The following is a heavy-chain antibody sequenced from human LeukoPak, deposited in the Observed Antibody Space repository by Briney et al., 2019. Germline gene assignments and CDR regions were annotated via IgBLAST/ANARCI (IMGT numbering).Heavy chain of an antibody. V-gene: IGHV3-30*02. CDR3: AKDPVSNEYYYYYYMDV. D-gene: IGHD1-1*01. CDR1: GFTFSSYG. Sequence: EGSLRLSCAASGFTFSSYGMHWVRQAPGKGLEWVAFIRYDGSNKYYADSVKGRFTISRDNSKNTLYLQMNSLRAEDTAVYYCAKDPVSNEYYYYYYMDVWGKGTTVTVSS. J-gene: IGHJ6*03. CDR2: IRYDGSNK.